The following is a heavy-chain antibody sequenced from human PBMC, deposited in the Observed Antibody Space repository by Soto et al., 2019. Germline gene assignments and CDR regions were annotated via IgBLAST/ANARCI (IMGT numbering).Heavy chain of an antibody. Sequence: LSLTCTVSGGSISSSSYYWGWIRQPPGKGLEWIGSIYYSGSTYYNPSLKSRVTISVDTSKNQFSLKLSSVTAADTAVYYCARYSSSWPSYYYYYYGMDVWGQGTTVTVS. V-gene: IGHV4-39*01. CDR3: ARYSSSWPSYYYYYYGMDV. CDR1: GGSISSSSYY. CDR2: IYYSGST. J-gene: IGHJ6*02. D-gene: IGHD6-13*01.